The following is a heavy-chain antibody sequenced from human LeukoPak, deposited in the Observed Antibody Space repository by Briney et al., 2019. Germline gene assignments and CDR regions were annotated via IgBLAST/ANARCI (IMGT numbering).Heavy chain of an antibody. CDR3: AKRYCTGTSCSYYYYYGMDV. Sequence: GGSLRLSCAASGFTFSSYAMSWVRQAPGKGLEWVSAISGSGGSTYYADSVKGRFTISRDNSKNTLFLQMNSLRAEDTAVYYCAKRYCTGTSCSYYYYYGMDVWGEGTGVSVSS. CDR2: ISGSGGST. CDR1: GFTFSSYA. D-gene: IGHD2-2*01. V-gene: IGHV3-23*01. J-gene: IGHJ6*04.